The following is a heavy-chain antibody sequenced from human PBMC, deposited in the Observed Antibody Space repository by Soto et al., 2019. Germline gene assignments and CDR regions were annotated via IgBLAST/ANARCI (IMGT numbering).Heavy chain of an antibody. V-gene: IGHV3-30*18. CDR1: GFTFSSHG. Sequence: QVQLVESGGGVVQPGRSLRLSCAASGFTFSSHGMHWVRQAPGKGLEWVAVISYDGRNKYYADSVKGRFTISRDNSKNTLYLQMNTLRAEDTAVYYCANAFTRNSYGMDVWGQGTTVTVSS. D-gene: IGHD3-16*01. CDR3: ANAFTRNSYGMDV. CDR2: ISYDGRNK. J-gene: IGHJ6*02.